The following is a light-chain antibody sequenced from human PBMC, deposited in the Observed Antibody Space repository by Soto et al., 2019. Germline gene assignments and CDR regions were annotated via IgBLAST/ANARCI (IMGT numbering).Light chain of an antibody. CDR2: GAS. CDR1: QSVNSN. Sequence: EIVMTQSPATLSVSPGERATLSCRASQSVNSNLAWYQQKPGQAPRLLIKGASTRATDIPARFDGTGSGTEFTLTISSLQSEDFAFYYCQQYDNWPWTFGQGTKVEIK. CDR3: QQYDNWPWT. V-gene: IGKV3-15*01. J-gene: IGKJ1*01.